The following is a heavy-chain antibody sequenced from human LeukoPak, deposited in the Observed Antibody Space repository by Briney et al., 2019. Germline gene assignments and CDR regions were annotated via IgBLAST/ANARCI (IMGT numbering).Heavy chain of an antibody. CDR2: IWYDGSQK. CDR1: GYSFSSHG. D-gene: IGHD4-23*01. Sequence: PGRSLRLSCAASGYSFSSHGMHWVRQAPGKGLEWVAAIWYDGSQKYYADSVKGRFTISRDNHENTGDLQMNSLRAEDTAVYYCARLYGGNSGYFDYWGPGTLVTVSS. CDR3: ARLYGGNSGYFDY. J-gene: IGHJ4*02. V-gene: IGHV3-33*01.